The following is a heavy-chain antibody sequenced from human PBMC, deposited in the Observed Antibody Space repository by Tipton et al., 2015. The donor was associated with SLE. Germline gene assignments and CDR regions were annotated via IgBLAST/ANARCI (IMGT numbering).Heavy chain of an antibody. V-gene: IGHV4-59*01. CDR2: IYYSRST. D-gene: IGHD1-14*01. J-gene: IGHJ2*01. CDR3: AAQPVAGLWYFDL. Sequence: TLSLTCTVSGGSISSYYWSWIRQPPGKGLEWIGYIYYSRSTNYNPSLKSRVTISVDTSKNQFSLKLSSVTAADTAVYYCAAQPVAGLWYFDLWGRGTLVTVSS. CDR1: GGSISSYY.